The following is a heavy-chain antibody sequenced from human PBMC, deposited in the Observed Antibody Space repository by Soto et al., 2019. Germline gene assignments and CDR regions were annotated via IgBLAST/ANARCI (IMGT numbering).Heavy chain of an antibody. CDR2: IYPGDSDT. V-gene: IGHV5-51*01. CDR3: ARQEVAGTGSYYYGMDV. J-gene: IGHJ6*02. CDR1: GYSFTSYW. D-gene: IGHD6-19*01. Sequence: LGESLKISCKGSGYSFTSYWIGWVRQMPGKGLEWMGIIYPGDSDTRYSPSFQGQVTISADKSISTAYLQWSSLKASGTAMYYCARQEVAGTGSYYYGMDVWGQGTTVTVSS.